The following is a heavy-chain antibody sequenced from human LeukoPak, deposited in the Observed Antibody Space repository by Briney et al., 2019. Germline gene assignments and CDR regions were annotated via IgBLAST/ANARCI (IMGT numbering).Heavy chain of an antibody. CDR3: ARVGHCSSTACFIDY. J-gene: IGHJ4*02. V-gene: IGHV3-74*01. D-gene: IGHD2-2*01. Sequence: GGSLRLSCAASGFTFSHYWMHWVRQAPGKGLVWVSRIESDGGRTDYADSLKGRFTISRDNTKNTLYLEMNSLRAEDTAVYYCARVGHCSSTACFIDYWGQGTLVTVSS. CDR2: IESDGGRT. CDR1: GFTFSHYW.